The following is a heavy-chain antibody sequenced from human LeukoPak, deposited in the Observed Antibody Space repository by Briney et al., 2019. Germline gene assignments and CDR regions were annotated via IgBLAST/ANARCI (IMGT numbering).Heavy chain of an antibody. CDR3: ARESRAYCGGDCYFAFDI. CDR1: GGSISSGGYY. Sequence: SETLSLTCTVSGGSISSGGYYWSWIRQHPGKGLEWIGYIYYSGSTYYNPSLKSRVTISVDTSKNQFSLKLSSVTAADTAVYYCARESRAYCGGDCYFAFDIWGQGTMVTVSS. V-gene: IGHV4-31*03. D-gene: IGHD2-21*02. CDR2: IYYSGST. J-gene: IGHJ3*02.